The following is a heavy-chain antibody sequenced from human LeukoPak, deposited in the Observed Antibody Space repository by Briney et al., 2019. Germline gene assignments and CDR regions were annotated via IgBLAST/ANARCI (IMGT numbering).Heavy chain of an antibody. V-gene: IGHV4-59*01. CDR1: GGSISSYY. CDR3: ARKVLYYDSSGYLVGRFEP. J-gene: IGHJ5*02. Sequence: SETLSLTCTVSGGSISSYYWSWIRQPPGKGLEWIGYIYYSGSTNYNPSLKSRVTISVDTSKNQFSLKLSSVTAADTAVYYCARKVLYYDSSGYLVGRFEPWGQGTLVTVSS. D-gene: IGHD3-22*01. CDR2: IYYSGST.